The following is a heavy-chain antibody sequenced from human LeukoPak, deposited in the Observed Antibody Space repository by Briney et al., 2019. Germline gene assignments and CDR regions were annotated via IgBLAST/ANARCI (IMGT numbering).Heavy chain of an antibody. J-gene: IGHJ5*02. D-gene: IGHD3-22*01. V-gene: IGHV1-2*02. CDR1: GYTFTGYY. Sequence: VSVKVSCKASGYTFTGYYMHWVRQAPGQGLERMGWINPNSGGTNYAQKFQGRVTMTRDTSISTAYMELSRLRSDDTAVYYCARDVYYYDSSGYLNWFDPWGQGTLVTVSS. CDR3: ARDVYYYDSSGYLNWFDP. CDR2: INPNSGGT.